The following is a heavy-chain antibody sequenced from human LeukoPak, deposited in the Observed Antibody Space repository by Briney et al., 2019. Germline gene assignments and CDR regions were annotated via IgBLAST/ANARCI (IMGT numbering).Heavy chain of an antibody. CDR2: THSDGTT. CDR3: AKVGSGWYYFDY. J-gene: IGHJ4*02. CDR1: GFTVSNNF. V-gene: IGHV3-66*01. D-gene: IGHD6-19*01. Sequence: PGGSLRLSCAVSGFTVSNNFMNWVRQAPGKGLEWVSVTHSDGTTYFADSVQGRFTISRDNFKNTLYLQMNSLRDEDTAVYYCAKVGSGWYYFDYWGQGTLVTVSS.